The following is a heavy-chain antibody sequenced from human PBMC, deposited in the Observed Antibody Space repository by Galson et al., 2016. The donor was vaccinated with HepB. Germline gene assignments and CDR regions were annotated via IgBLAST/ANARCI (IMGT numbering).Heavy chain of an antibody. CDR3: ARGEGGYSSSWYGWYFDV. Sequence: SLRLSCAASGFNFRSYAIHWVRQAPGKGLEWVAVVSFDGSNKDYADSVKGRLTISRDNSKNTLYLQMNGLRAEDTAVYYCARGEGGYSSSWYGWYFDVWGRGTLATVSS. D-gene: IGHD6-13*01. CDR2: VSFDGSNK. V-gene: IGHV3-30*04. CDR1: GFNFRSYA. J-gene: IGHJ2*01.